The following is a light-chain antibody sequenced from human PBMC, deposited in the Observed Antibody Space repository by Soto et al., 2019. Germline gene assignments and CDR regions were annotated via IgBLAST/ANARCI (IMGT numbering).Light chain of an antibody. V-gene: IGKV3-20*01. CDR2: DAT. CDR3: RQSAPAPRT. J-gene: IGKJ4*01. Sequence: EIVLTQSPGTLSLSPGQRATLSCRASQTVTNNYLAWYQQKPGQAPRLLMHDATRKATGIPDRFSGSGSGTDFTLTISRLEHDECAVYCCRQSAPAPRTFGGGTRVEIK. CDR1: QTVTNNY.